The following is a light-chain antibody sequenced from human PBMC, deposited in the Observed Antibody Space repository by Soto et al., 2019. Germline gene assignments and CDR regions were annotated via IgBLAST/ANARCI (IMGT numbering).Light chain of an antibody. V-gene: IGKV1-6*01. Sequence: AIEMTQSPSSLSASVGDTVTITCRASQGIGKDLAWFQQRPGKAPKLLIYGASGLQNGFPSRFSGSGSGTDFTLTISGLQPEDFATYFCRQDFNYPWTFGQGTKVEI. CDR2: GAS. CDR1: QGIGKD. J-gene: IGKJ1*01. CDR3: RQDFNYPWT.